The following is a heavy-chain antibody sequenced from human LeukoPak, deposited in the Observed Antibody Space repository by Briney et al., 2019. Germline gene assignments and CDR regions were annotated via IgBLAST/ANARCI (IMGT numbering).Heavy chain of an antibody. CDR3: AKDTYCSSTSCWPRGPRRIYSYYMDV. Sequence: GGSLRLSCAASGFTFSSYGMHWVRQAPGKGLEWVAFIRYDGSNKYYADSVKGRFTISRDNSKNTLYLQMNSLRAEDTAVYYCAKDTYCSSTSCWPRGPRRIYSYYMDVWGKGTTVTVSS. D-gene: IGHD2-2*01. V-gene: IGHV3-30*02. CDR2: IRYDGSNK. CDR1: GFTFSSYG. J-gene: IGHJ6*03.